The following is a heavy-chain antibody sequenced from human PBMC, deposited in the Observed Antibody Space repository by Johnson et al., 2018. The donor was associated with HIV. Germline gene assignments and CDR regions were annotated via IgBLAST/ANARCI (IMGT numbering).Heavy chain of an antibody. CDR3: ARAYTYGAFDI. CDR1: GFTFSS. D-gene: IGHD3-16*01. J-gene: IGHJ3*02. CDR2: ISHDGSNK. V-gene: IGHV3-30-3*01. Sequence: QVQLVESGGGVVQPGRSLRLSCAASGFTFSSMHWDRPAPGKGLEWVAVISHDGSNKYYADSVKGRFTISRDNSKNTLYLQMNSLRAEDTAVYFCARAYTYGAFDIWGQGTMVTVSS.